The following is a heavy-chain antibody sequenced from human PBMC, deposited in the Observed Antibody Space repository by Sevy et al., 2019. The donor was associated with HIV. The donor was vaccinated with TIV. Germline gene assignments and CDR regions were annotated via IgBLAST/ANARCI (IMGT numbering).Heavy chain of an antibody. Sequence: GGSLRLSCAASGFTFSSYWMHWVRQAPGKGLVWVSRINSDGSSTNFADSVKGRFTMSRDNAKSTLYLQMNSLRAEDTAVYYCARDWVYDTSGYYLEAAFDIWGQGTMVTVSS. CDR3: ARDWVYDTSGYYLEAAFDI. CDR1: GFTFSSYW. J-gene: IGHJ3*02. D-gene: IGHD3-22*01. V-gene: IGHV3-74*01. CDR2: INSDGSST.